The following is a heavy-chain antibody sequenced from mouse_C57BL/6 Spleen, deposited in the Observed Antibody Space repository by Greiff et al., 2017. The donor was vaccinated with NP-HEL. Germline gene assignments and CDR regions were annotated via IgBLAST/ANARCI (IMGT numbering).Heavy chain of an antibody. V-gene: IGHV1-72*01. CDR3: ARSLSPRTYGNFFMDY. CDR1: GYTFTSYW. D-gene: IGHD2-1*01. CDR2: IDPNSGGT. Sequence: VQLQQPGAELVKPGASVKLSCKASGYTFTSYWMHWVKQRPGRGLEWIGRIDPNSGGTKYNEKFKSKATLTVDNPSSTAYMQLSSLTSEDSAVYYCARSLSPRTYGNFFMDYWGQGTSVTVSS. J-gene: IGHJ4*01.